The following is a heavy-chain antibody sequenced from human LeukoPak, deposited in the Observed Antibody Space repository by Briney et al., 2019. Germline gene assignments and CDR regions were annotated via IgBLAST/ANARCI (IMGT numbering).Heavy chain of an antibody. CDR1: GFTFSGYE. V-gene: IGHV3-48*03. D-gene: IGHD3-10*01. J-gene: IGHJ4*02. CDR3: AREQTFGEFDS. CDR2: ISGGGETI. Sequence: GGSLRLSCEVSGFTFSGYEMNWVRQAPGKGLEWLSYISGGGETIYYTDSVRGQFTVSRDNAKNSLFLQMNSLRAEDSAVYYCAREQTFGEFDSWGQGTLVTVSS.